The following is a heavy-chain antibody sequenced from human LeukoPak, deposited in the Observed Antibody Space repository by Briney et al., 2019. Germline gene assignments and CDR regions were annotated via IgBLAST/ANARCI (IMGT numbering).Heavy chain of an antibody. CDR1: GGSISSYY. D-gene: IGHD2-2*02. Sequence: SETLSLTCTVSGGSISSYYWSWIRQPPGKGLEWIGEINHSGSTNYNPSLKSRVTISVDTSKNQFSLKLSSVTAADTAVYYCARGKYRDYWGQGTLVTVSS. J-gene: IGHJ4*02. CDR2: INHSGST. V-gene: IGHV4-34*01. CDR3: ARGKYRDY.